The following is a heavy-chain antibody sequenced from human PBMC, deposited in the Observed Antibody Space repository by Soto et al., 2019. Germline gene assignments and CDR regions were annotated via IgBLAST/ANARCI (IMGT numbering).Heavy chain of an antibody. J-gene: IGHJ4*02. CDR1: GFTFSSYA. Sequence: GGSLRLSCAASGFTFSSYAMSWVRQAPGKGLEWVSAISGSGGSTYYADSVKGRFTISRDNSKNTLYLQMNNLRAEDTAVYYCAKPPTPRDHGAFDYWGQGTLVTVSS. V-gene: IGHV3-23*01. CDR2: ISGSGGST. CDR3: AKPPTPRDHGAFDY. D-gene: IGHD3-10*01.